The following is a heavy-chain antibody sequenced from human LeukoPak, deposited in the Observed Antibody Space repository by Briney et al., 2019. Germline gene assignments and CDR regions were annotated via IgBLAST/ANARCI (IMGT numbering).Heavy chain of an antibody. D-gene: IGHD1-26*01. V-gene: IGHV3-66*01. J-gene: IGHJ4*02. Sequence: PGGSLRLSCAASGFTVSSNYMSWVRQAPGRGLEWVSVIYSGGRTYYADSVKGRFTISRDNSKNTLYLQKNSLRAEDTAVYYCARGRSGSYIDYWGQGTLVTVSS. CDR2: IYSGGRT. CDR1: GFTVSSNY. CDR3: ARGRSGSYIDY.